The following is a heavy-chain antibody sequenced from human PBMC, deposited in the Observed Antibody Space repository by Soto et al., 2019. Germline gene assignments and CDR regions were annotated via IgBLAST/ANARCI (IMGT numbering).Heavy chain of an antibody. V-gene: IGHV1-18*01. CDR2: ISAYNGYT. CDR1: GYTFTSYG. CDR3: ARGFLWFGELLDGDY. Sequence: QVQLVQSGTEVKKPGASVKVSCQASGYTFTSYGISWVRQAPGQGLEWMGWISAYNGYTNYAQKFQGRLTMTTDTSTNTAYMDLRSLRSDHTAVYYCARGFLWFGELLDGDYWGQGTLVTVSS. D-gene: IGHD3-10*01. J-gene: IGHJ4*02.